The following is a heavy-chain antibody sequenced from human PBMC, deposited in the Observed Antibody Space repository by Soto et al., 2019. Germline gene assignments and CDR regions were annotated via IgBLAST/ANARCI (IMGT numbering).Heavy chain of an antibody. J-gene: IGHJ4*02. V-gene: IGHV3-23*01. D-gene: IGHD3-10*01. Sequence: ESGGGSIQPGGSLRLSCAASGFAFSDYAMNWVRQAPGKGLEWVSAISGGAGDTYYADSVKGRFTISRDNSKNTLYLQMKSLRAEDAAIYYCAKSSRITLVRGVTDYWGQGTLVTVSS. CDR1: GFAFSDYA. CDR2: ISGGAGDT. CDR3: AKSSRITLVRGVTDY.